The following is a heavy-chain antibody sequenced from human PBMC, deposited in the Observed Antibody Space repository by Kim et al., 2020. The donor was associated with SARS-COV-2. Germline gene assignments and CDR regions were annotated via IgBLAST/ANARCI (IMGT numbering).Heavy chain of an antibody. V-gene: IGHV3-7*03. J-gene: IGHJ6*02. Sequence: GGSLRLSCAASGFTFSTYWMNWVRQAPGKGLEWVANIKEDGSEKYYGDSVQGRFTISRDNAKKSLFLHMNSLRAEDTAVYYCARDLFGQLFRYGMDVWGQGTTVTVSS. CDR2: IKEDGSEK. CDR3: ARDLFGQLFRYGMDV. CDR1: GFTFSTYW. D-gene: IGHD3-10*01.